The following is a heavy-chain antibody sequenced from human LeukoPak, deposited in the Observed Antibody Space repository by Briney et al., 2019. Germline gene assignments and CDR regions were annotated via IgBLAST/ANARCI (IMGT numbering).Heavy chain of an antibody. D-gene: IGHD2-15*01. CDR1: GYSFTSYG. Sequence: ASVKVSCKASGYSFTSYGISWVRQAPGQGLEWMGWINAYNGNTNYAQKLQGRVTMTTDTTTSTAYMEMRSLRSDDTAVYYCARDRGGGGNYWGQGALVTVSS. J-gene: IGHJ4*02. CDR3: ARDRGGGGNY. CDR2: INAYNGNT. V-gene: IGHV1-18*01.